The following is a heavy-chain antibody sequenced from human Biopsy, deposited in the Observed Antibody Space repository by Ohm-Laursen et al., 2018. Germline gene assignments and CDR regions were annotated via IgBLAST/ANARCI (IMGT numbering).Heavy chain of an antibody. V-gene: IGHV1-2*02. CDR3: ARDPRYGYGSYFDY. Sequence: SVKASCKASGYTFTGYYMHWVRQAPGQGLELMGWINPNSGVTNYAQRFQGRGTMSRDTSISTAYMELSRLRSDDTAVYYCARDPRYGYGSYFDYWGQGTLVAVSS. D-gene: IGHD3-10*01. CDR2: INPNSGVT. J-gene: IGHJ4*02. CDR1: GYTFTGYY.